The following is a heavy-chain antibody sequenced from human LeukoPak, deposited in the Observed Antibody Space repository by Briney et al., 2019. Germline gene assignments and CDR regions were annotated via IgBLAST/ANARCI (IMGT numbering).Heavy chain of an antibody. CDR3: AGRFGSSLSWFDP. CDR2: IIPIFGTA. Sequence: SVKVSCKASGGTFSSYAISWVRQAPGQGLEWMGGIIPIFGTANSAQKFQGRVEITADESTSTAYMELSSLRSEDTAVYYCAGRFGSSLSWFDPWGQGTLVTVSS. J-gene: IGHJ5*02. V-gene: IGHV1-69*01. D-gene: IGHD6-13*01. CDR1: GGTFSSYA.